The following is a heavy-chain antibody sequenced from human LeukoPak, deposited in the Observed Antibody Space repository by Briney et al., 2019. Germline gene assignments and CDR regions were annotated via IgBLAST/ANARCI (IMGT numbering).Heavy chain of an antibody. J-gene: IGHJ4*02. D-gene: IGHD1-1*01. CDR3: ATDSPETAAFDY. CDR1: GFSFSTYS. Sequence: GGSLRLSCTSSGFSFSTYSMNWVRQAPGKGLEWVSYIVGSSSNIYYADSVKGRFTIARDNAKNSLYLQMDSLRAEDTAVYYCATDSPETAAFDYWGQGTLVTVSS. V-gene: IGHV3-48*04. CDR2: IVGSSSNI.